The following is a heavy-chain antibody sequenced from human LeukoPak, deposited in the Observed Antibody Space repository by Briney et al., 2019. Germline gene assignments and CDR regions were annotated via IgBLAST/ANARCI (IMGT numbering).Heavy chain of an antibody. Sequence: PGGSLRLSCAASGLTFSSYAMSWVRQAPGKGLEGVSAISGSGGSTYYADSVKGRFTISRDNSKTTLYLQLNSLRAEDTALYYCAKDIAVAGTSPFDYWGQGTLVTVSS. D-gene: IGHD6-19*01. CDR1: GLTFSSYA. CDR2: ISGSGGST. J-gene: IGHJ4*02. V-gene: IGHV3-23*01. CDR3: AKDIAVAGTSPFDY.